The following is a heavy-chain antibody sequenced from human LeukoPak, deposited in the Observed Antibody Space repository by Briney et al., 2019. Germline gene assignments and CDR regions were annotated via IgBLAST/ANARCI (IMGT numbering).Heavy chain of an antibody. Sequence: SETLSLTCTVSGGSISSSSYYWGWIRQPPGKGLEWIGSIYYSGSTYYNPSLKSRVTISVDTSKNQFSLKLSSVTAADTAVYYCARQEQWLVYFDYWGQGTLVTVSS. D-gene: IGHD6-19*01. J-gene: IGHJ4*02. CDR1: GGSISSSSYY. V-gene: IGHV4-39*01. CDR2: IYYSGST. CDR3: ARQEQWLVYFDY.